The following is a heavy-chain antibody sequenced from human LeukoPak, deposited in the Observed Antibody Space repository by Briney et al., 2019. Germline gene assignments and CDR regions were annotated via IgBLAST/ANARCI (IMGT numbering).Heavy chain of an antibody. CDR2: IWYDGSNK. J-gene: IGHJ4*02. CDR1: GFTFSSYG. D-gene: IGHD2-2*01. V-gene: IGHV3-33*01. Sequence: GGSLRLSCAASGFTFSSYGMHWVRQAPGKGLEWVVVIWYDGSNKYYADSVKGRFTISRDNSKNTLYLQTNSLRAEDTAVYYCARDNPQLPAIDYWGQGTLVTVSS. CDR3: ARDNPQLPAIDY.